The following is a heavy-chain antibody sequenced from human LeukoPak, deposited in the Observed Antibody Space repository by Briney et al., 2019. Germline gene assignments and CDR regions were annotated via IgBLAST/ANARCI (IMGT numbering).Heavy chain of an antibody. V-gene: IGHV1-69*13. CDR3: ARDRWWNWSGYYYYYYYYMDV. CDR1: GGTFSSYA. CDR2: TIPIFGTA. D-gene: IGHD3-3*01. J-gene: IGHJ6*03. Sequence: ASVKVSCKASGGTFSSYAISWVRHAPGQGLEWMGGTIPIFGTANYAQKFQCRVTITADESTSTAYMELSSLRSEDTAVYYCARDRWWNWSGYYYYYYYYMDVWGKGTTVTVSS.